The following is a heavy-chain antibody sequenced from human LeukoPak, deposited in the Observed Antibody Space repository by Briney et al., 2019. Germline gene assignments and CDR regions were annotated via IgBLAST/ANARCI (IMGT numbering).Heavy chain of an antibody. J-gene: IGHJ6*02. CDR1: GFTFSSYW. Sequence: PGGSVSLSCAASGFTFSSYWMNWARQAPGKGLEWVASINHNGNVNYYVDSVKGRFTISRDNAKNSLYLQMSNLRAEDTAVYFCARGGGLDVWGQGATVTVSS. CDR3: ARGGGLDV. V-gene: IGHV3-7*03. D-gene: IGHD3-16*01. CDR2: INHNGNVN.